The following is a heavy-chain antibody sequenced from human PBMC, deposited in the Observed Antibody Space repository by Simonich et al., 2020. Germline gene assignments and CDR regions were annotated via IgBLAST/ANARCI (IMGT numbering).Heavy chain of an antibody. CDR3: ARWAYSSSYFDY. D-gene: IGHD6-6*01. Sequence: QLQLQESGPGLVKPSETLSLTCTVSGGSISSSSYYWGWIRQPPVKGLGWFGSIYYSGSTYYNPSLKSRVTISVDTSKNQFSLKLSSVTAADTAVYYCARWAYSSSYFDYWGQGTLVTVSS. CDR1: GGSISSSSYY. V-gene: IGHV4-39*01. CDR2: IYYSGST. J-gene: IGHJ4*02.